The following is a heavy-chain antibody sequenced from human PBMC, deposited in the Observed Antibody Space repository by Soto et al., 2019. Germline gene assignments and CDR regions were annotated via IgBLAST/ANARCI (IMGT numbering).Heavy chain of an antibody. Sequence: GASVKVSCKASGYTFTSYYMHWVRQAPGQGLEWMGIINPSGGSTSYAQKFQGRVTMTRDTSTSTVYMELSSLRSEDTAVYYCARERYSSSSGVGRYYGMDVWGQGTTVTVSS. J-gene: IGHJ6*02. CDR1: GYTFTSYY. V-gene: IGHV1-46*01. D-gene: IGHD6-6*01. CDR2: INPSGGST. CDR3: ARERYSSSSGVGRYYGMDV.